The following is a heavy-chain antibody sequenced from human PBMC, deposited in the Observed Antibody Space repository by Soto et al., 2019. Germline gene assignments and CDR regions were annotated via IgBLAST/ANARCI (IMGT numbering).Heavy chain of an antibody. V-gene: IGHV3-30*18. D-gene: IGHD3-3*01. Sequence: PGGSLRLSCAASGFTFSSYGMHWVRQAPGKGLEWVAVISYDGSNKYYADSVKGRFTISRDNSKNTLYLQMNSLRAEDTAVYYCAKVPLVYDFWSGYYVDYWGQGTLVTVS. CDR3: AKVPLVYDFWSGYYVDY. J-gene: IGHJ4*02. CDR1: GFTFSSYG. CDR2: ISYDGSNK.